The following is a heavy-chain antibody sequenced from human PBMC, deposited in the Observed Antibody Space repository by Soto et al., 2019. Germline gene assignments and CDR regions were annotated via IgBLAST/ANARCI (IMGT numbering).Heavy chain of an antibody. V-gene: IGHV4-59*01. CDR3: ARQQWLVLNAFDI. CDR2: IYYSGST. Sequence: QVQLQESGPGLVKPSETLSLTCTVSGGSISSYYWSWIRQPPGKGLEWIGYIYYSGSTNYNHSLKSRVTISVDTSKNQFSLKLSSVTAADTAVYYCARQQWLVLNAFDIWGQGTMVTVAS. J-gene: IGHJ3*02. D-gene: IGHD6-19*01. CDR1: GGSISSYY.